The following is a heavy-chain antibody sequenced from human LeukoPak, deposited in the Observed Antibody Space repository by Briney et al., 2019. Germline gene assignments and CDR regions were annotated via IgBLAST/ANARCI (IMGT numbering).Heavy chain of an antibody. D-gene: IGHD3-3*01. CDR1: GGSISSSSYY. CDR3: ARIRFLEDKESHYYYYYMDV. J-gene: IGHJ6*03. Sequence: KPSETLSLTCTVSGGSISSSSYYWGWIRQPPGKGLEWIGSIYYSGSTYYNPSLKSRVTISVDTSKNQFSLKLSSVTAADTAVYYCARIRFLEDKESHYYYYYMDVWGKGTTVTVSS. V-gene: IGHV4-39*07. CDR2: IYYSGST.